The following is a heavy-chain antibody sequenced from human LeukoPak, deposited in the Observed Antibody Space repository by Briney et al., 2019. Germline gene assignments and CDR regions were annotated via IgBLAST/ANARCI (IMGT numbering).Heavy chain of an antibody. CDR2: IYTSGST. V-gene: IGHV4-61*02. CDR1: GGSISSGSFY. Sequence: SQTLSLTCTVSGGSISSGSFYWSWIRQPAGKGLEWIGRIYTSGSTNYNPSLKSRVTISVDTSKNQFSLKLSSVTAADTAVYYCARVTTGGYYNCWGQGTLVTVSS. J-gene: IGHJ4*02. CDR3: ARVTTGGYYNC. D-gene: IGHD3-22*01.